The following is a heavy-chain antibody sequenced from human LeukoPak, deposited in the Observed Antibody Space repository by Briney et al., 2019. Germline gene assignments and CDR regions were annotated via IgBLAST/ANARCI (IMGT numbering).Heavy chain of an antibody. D-gene: IGHD7-27*01. Sequence: GGSLRLSCAASGFTFSSYSMNWVRQAPGKGLEWVSYISSSSTIYYADSVKGRFTISRDNAKNSLYLQMNSLRAEDTALYYCAVNWGRHWGQGTLVTVSS. CDR2: ISSSSTI. J-gene: IGHJ4*02. CDR3: AVNWGRH. CDR1: GFTFSSYS. V-gene: IGHV3-48*04.